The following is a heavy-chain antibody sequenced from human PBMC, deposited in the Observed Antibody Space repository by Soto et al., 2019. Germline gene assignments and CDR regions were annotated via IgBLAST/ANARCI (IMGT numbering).Heavy chain of an antibody. J-gene: IGHJ4*02. D-gene: IGHD6-6*01. CDR3: ARQVGAARPVALDYYFDY. V-gene: IGHV4-39*01. CDR1: GGSISSSSYY. CDR2: IYYSGST. Sequence: QLQLQESGPGLVKPSETLSLTCTVSGGSISSSSYYWGWIRQPPGRGLGWIGSIYYSGSTYYNPSLKSRVTISVDTSKNQFSLKLSSVTAADTAVYYCARQVGAARPVALDYYFDYWGQGTLVTVSS.